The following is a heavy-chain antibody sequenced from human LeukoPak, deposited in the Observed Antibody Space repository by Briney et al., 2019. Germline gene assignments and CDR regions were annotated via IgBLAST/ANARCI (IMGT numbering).Heavy chain of an antibody. CDR2: ITSRSDI. J-gene: IGHJ4*02. D-gene: IGHD1-14*01. CDR3: ARDPAPEDN. CDR1: GFTFSTYT. V-gene: IGHV3-21*01. Sequence: GGSPRLSRAASGFTFSTYTMNSVRPAPRKGLEWVSSITSRSDIYYADSVRGRYTISRDNAKNSLYLQMNSLRAEDTAVYYCARDPAPEDNGGQGTRVPVFS.